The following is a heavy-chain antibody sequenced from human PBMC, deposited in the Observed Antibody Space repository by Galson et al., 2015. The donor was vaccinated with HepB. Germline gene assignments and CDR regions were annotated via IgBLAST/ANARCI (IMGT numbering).Heavy chain of an antibody. D-gene: IGHD3-10*01. Sequence: QSGAEVKKPGESLKISCKGSGYTFTEYWIAWVRQMPGKGLEWMGIILPRDSDVRYSPSFQGLVRISVDKSINTAYLQWSSLKASDTAMYYWARPTGLRGACDFWGQGTLVTVSS. CDR3: ARPTGLRGACDF. CDR1: GYTFTEYW. V-gene: IGHV5-51*01. CDR2: ILPRDSDV. J-gene: IGHJ4*02.